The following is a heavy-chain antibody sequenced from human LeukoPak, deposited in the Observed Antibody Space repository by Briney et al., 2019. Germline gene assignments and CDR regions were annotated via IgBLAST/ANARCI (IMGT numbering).Heavy chain of an antibody. J-gene: IGHJ4*02. CDR2: ISGSGGST. Sequence: GGSLRLSCAASGFTFSSYAMSWVRQAPGKGLEWVSAISGSGGSTYYADSVKGRFTISRDNAKNSLYLQMNSLRAEDTAVYYCAAAKITMVRGAHYWGQGTLVTVSS. V-gene: IGHV3-23*01. CDR1: GFTFSSYA. D-gene: IGHD3-10*01. CDR3: AAAKITMVRGAHY.